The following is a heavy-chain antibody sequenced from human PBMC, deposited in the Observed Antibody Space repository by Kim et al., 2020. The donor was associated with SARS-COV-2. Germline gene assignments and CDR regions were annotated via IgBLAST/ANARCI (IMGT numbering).Heavy chain of an antibody. CDR3: ARVPSEKIYYYDSSGYYLDY. V-gene: IGHV3-7*01. CDR1: GFTFSSYW. J-gene: IGHJ4*02. D-gene: IGHD3-22*01. CDR2: IKQDGSEK. Sequence: GGSLRLSCAASGFTFSSYWMSWVRQAPGKGLEWVANIKQDGSEKYYVDSVKGRFTISRDNAKNSLYLQMNSLRAEDTAVYYCARVPSEKIYYYDSSGYYLDYWGQGTLVTVSS.